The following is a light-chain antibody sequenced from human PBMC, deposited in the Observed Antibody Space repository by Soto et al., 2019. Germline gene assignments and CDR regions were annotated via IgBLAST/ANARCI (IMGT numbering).Light chain of an antibody. CDR1: SSNNGAGYD. Sequence: QSVLTQLPSVSGAPGQRVTISCTGSSSNNGAGYDVHWYQQLPGTAPKLLIYGNSNRPSGVPDRFSGSKSGTSASLAITGLQAEDEADYYCQSYDSSLSGSRVVFGGGTKLTVL. J-gene: IGLJ2*01. CDR3: QSYDSSLSGSRVV. V-gene: IGLV1-40*01. CDR2: GNS.